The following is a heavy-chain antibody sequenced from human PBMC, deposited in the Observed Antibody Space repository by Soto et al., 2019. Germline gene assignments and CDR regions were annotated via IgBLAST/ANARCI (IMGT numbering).Heavy chain of an antibody. V-gene: IGHV3-30-3*01. CDR2: ISYDGSNK. CDR1: GFTFSSYA. J-gene: IGHJ3*02. Sequence: QVQLVQSGGGVVQPGRSLRLSCAASGFTFSSYAMHWVRQAPGKGLEWVAVISYDGSNKYYADSVKGRFTSSRDNAKNTLYLQMNSLRAEDTAVYYCASIPHRGILARRPGAFDIWGQGTMVTVSS. CDR3: ASIPHRGILARRPGAFDI.